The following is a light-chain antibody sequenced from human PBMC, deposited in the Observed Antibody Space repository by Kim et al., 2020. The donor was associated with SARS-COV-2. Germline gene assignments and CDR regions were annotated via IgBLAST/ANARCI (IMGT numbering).Light chain of an antibody. CDR1: QSVSGNF. J-gene: IGKJ5*01. CDR3: QQYGTSPPIT. CDR2: DAS. V-gene: IGKV3-20*01. Sequence: PGERAPLSCRASQSVSGNFLAWYQQKPGQAPRLLIYDASRRAADIPDRFSGSGSGTDFTFTIGRLEPEDFAVYYCQQYGTSPPITFGQGTRLEIK.